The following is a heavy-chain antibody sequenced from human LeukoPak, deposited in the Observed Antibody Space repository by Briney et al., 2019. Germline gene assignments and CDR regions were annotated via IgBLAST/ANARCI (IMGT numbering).Heavy chain of an antibody. D-gene: IGHD1-14*01. V-gene: IGHV6-1*01. CDR3: ARGDGTRYYFDY. CDR1: ADSVSSSSSA. Sequence: SQTLSLTCAIPADSVSSSSSAWHWIRQSPSRGLEWLGRTYYRPKWYNDCAVSVKSRIKINPDTSKNQFSLQLNSVTPEDTAVYYCARGDGTRYYFDYWGQGTLVTVSS. CDR2: TYYRPKWYN. J-gene: IGHJ4*02.